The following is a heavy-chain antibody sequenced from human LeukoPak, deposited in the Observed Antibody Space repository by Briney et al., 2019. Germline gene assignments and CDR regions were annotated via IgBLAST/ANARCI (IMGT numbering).Heavy chain of an antibody. V-gene: IGHV3-23*01. CDR3: ARGDTIFGVVIHGDYFDF. CDR1: GFTFTDYS. Sequence: GGSLRLSCAASGFTFTDYSMSWVRQAPGEGLKWVSAISPSADSTTYPDSVKGRFTISRDNSKNTLYLQMNSLRAEDTAVYYCARGDTIFGVVIHGDYFDFWGQGTLVTVSS. J-gene: IGHJ4*02. CDR2: ISPSADST. D-gene: IGHD3-3*01.